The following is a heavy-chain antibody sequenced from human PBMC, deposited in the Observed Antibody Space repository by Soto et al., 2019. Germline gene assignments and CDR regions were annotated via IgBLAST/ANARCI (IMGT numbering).Heavy chain of an antibody. CDR2: INPKSRGT. J-gene: IGHJ5*02. V-gene: IGHV1-2*02. CDR3: ARVTLKAGNWFDP. Sequence: QVQLVQSGAEVKKPGASVKVSCKASGYTFTDYFIHWVRQAPRQGFEWMGWINPKSRGTNYAQKFQGRVTMTRDTSNSTAYMELRGLRSDDTAVYYCARVTLKAGNWFDPWGQGTLVTVSS. CDR1: GYTFTDYF.